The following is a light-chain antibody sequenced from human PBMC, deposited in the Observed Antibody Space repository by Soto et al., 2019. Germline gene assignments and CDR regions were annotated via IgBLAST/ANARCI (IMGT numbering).Light chain of an antibody. CDR1: ALPKKY. Sequence: SYELTQSPSVSVSPGQTARITCSGDALPKKYAYWYQQKPGQTPVLVIYKDTLRPSGIPERISGSTSGTTVTLTISGVQAEDEADYYCQSADSSNIWVFGGGTKLTVL. V-gene: IGLV3-25*02. CDR2: KDT. J-gene: IGLJ3*02. CDR3: QSADSSNIWV.